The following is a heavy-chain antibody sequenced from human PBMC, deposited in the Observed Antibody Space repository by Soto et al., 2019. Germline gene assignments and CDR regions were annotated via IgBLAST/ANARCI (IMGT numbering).Heavy chain of an antibody. Sequence: SETLSLTCTVSGGSISSYYWSWIRQPPGKGLEWIGYIYYSGSTNYNPSLKSRVTISVDTSKNQFSLKLSSVTAADTAVYYCARQYQLLSGGYGMDVWGQGTTVTV. CDR2: IYYSGST. D-gene: IGHD2-2*01. CDR1: GGSISSYY. CDR3: ARQYQLLSGGYGMDV. V-gene: IGHV4-59*08. J-gene: IGHJ6*02.